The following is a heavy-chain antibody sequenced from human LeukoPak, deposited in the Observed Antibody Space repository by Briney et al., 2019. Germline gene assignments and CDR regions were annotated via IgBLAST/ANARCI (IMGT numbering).Heavy chain of an antibody. D-gene: IGHD1-1*01. Sequence: GSLKLSCAASGFTFSGSAMHWVRQASGKGLEWVGRIRSKANSYATAYAASVKGRFTISRDDSKNTAYLQMNSLKTEDTAVYYCTSRMTTYDYYYYYGMDVWGQGTTVTVSS. CDR3: TSRMTTYDYYYYYGMDV. CDR1: GFTFSGSA. V-gene: IGHV3-73*01. J-gene: IGHJ6*02. CDR2: IRSKANSYAT.